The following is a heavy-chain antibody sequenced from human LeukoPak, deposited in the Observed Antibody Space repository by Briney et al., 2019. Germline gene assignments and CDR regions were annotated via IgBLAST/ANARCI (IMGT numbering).Heavy chain of an antibody. J-gene: IGHJ4*02. CDR3: ARVVKDYYGSGNLPYYFDY. CDR1: GYTFTSYA. Sequence: ASVKVSCKASGYTFTSYAMNWVRQAPGQGLEWMGWINTNTGNPTYVQGFTGRFVFSLDTSVSTAYLQISSLKAEDTAVYYCARVVKDYYGSGNLPYYFDYWGQGTLVTVSS. V-gene: IGHV7-4-1*02. D-gene: IGHD3-10*01. CDR2: INTNTGNP.